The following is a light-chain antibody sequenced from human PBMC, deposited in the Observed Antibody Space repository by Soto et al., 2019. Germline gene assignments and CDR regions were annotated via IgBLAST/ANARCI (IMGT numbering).Light chain of an antibody. CDR1: QSVRNN. Sequence: ELVMTQSPDTLSVSPGERATLLCRASQSVRNNLAWYQQKPGQAPRLLIYGVSTRATGVPARFSGSGSGTDFTLTISSLQPEDFAVYYCQQYNNWPYTFGQGTKLEIK. J-gene: IGKJ2*01. CDR2: GVS. CDR3: QQYNNWPYT. V-gene: IGKV3-15*01.